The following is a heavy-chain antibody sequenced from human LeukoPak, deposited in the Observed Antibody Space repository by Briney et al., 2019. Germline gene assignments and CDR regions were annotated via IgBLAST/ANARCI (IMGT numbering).Heavy chain of an antibody. CDR2: LHADGSEK. CDR1: GFSLSGYW. CDR3: ARGGYSFDY. Sequence: GGSLRLSCVGSGFSLSGYWMSWVRQAPGKGLEWVARLHADGSEKYYVGSVKGRFTISGDNAKNSLYLQMDSLRVDDTAVYYCARGGYSFDYLGQGTLVTVSS. J-gene: IGHJ4*02. D-gene: IGHD5-12*01. V-gene: IGHV3-7*01.